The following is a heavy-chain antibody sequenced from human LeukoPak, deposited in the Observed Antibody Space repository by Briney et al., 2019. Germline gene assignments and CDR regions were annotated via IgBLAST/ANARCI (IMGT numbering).Heavy chain of an antibody. D-gene: IGHD6-19*01. CDR1: GFTFSSYG. J-gene: IGHJ6*02. CDR2: LSYDGSNK. V-gene: IGHV3-30*18. CDR3: VKVFYSGGWYAGMDV. Sequence: PGGSLRLSCAASGFTFSSYGMHWVRQAPGKGLEWVAILSYDGSNKYCADSVKGRFTISRDNSKNTLYLQMNSLRAEDTAVYYCVKVFYSGGWYAGMDVWGQGTTVTVSS.